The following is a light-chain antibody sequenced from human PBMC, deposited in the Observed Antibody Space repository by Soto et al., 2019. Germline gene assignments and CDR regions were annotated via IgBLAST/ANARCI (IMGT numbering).Light chain of an antibody. J-gene: IGKJ1*01. CDR1: QSISSY. Sequence: DIQMTQSPSSLSASVGDRVTITCRASQSISSYLNWYQQKPGKAPNLLIYDASNLESGVPSRFSGSGSGTEFTLTISSLQPDDFATYYCQQYNSYPWTFGLGTKVDI. CDR3: QQYNSYPWT. V-gene: IGKV1-5*01. CDR2: DAS.